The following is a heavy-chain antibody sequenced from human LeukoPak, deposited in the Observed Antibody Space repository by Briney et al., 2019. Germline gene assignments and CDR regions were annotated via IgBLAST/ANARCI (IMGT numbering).Heavy chain of an antibody. D-gene: IGHD2-2*01. CDR3: TSRVLVPAAISDY. CDR1: GFTVIGKH. V-gene: IGHV3-53*01. J-gene: IGHJ4*02. Sequence: GGSLKLPCAASGFTVIGKHMTWVRQAPGKGLEWLSVIFSGDSTYYADSVRGRFTISGDNSNNTLYLQMNSLTAEDTAVYYCTSRVLVPAAISDYWGQGTLVTVSS. CDR2: IFSGDST.